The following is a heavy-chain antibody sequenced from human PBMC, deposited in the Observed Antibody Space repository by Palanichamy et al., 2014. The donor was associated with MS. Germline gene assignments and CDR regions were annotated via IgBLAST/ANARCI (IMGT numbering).Heavy chain of an antibody. J-gene: IGHJ4*02. D-gene: IGHD2-21*02. V-gene: IGHV3-30*04. Sequence: QVQLVESGGGVVQPGRSLRLSCAASGFTFSSYAMHWVRQAPGKGLEWVAVISYDGSNKYYADSVKGRFTISRDNSKNTLYLQMNSLRAEDTAVYYCARKTDWGQGTLVTVSS. CDR3: ARKTD. CDR1: GFTFSSYA. CDR2: ISYDGSNK.